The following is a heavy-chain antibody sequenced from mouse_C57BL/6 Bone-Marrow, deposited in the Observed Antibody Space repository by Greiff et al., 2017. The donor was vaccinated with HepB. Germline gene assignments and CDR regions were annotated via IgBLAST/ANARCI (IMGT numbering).Heavy chain of an antibody. J-gene: IGHJ2*01. Sequence: EVKVEESGEGLVKPGGSLKLSCAASGFTFSSYAMSWVRQTPEKRLEWVAYISSGGDYIYYADTVKGRFTISRDNARNTLYLQMSSLKSEDTAMYYCTRDAPYYGSTHYFDYWGQGTTLTVSS. D-gene: IGHD1-1*01. CDR2: ISSGGDYI. CDR1: GFTFSSYA. V-gene: IGHV5-9-1*02. CDR3: TRDAPYYGSTHYFDY.